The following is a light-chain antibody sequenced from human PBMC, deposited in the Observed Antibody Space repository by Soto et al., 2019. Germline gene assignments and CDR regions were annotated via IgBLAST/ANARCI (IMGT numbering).Light chain of an antibody. Sequence: DIQMTQSPSSLSASVGDRVTITCRASRSINIYLNWYQQKPGKAPKLLIYAASNLQSGVPSRFSGDGVGTHFTLTISSPQPEDFATYHCQQSHSSPYTFGQGTRLEIK. J-gene: IGKJ5*01. CDR1: RSINIY. CDR2: AAS. V-gene: IGKV1-39*01. CDR3: QQSHSSPYT.